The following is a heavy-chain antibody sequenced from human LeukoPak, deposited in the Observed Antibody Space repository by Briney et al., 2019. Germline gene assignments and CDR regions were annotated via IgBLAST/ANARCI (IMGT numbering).Heavy chain of an antibody. CDR3: ARSQSGVFDV. Sequence: GGSLRLSCVVSGFTFTNYWMQWVRQVPGKGLVWVARVNSDGTSIIHADSVKGRFTISRDNAENTLYLQMNSLRPGDTALYYCARSQSGVFDVWGQGTMVIVSS. CDR2: VNSDGTSI. CDR1: GFTFTNYW. J-gene: IGHJ3*01. D-gene: IGHD2-15*01. V-gene: IGHV3-74*01.